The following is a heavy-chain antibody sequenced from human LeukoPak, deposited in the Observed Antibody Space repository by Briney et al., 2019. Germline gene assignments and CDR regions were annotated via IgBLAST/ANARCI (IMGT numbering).Heavy chain of an antibody. V-gene: IGHV3-21*06. CDR2: ITSSSSYI. J-gene: IGHJ6*03. CDR1: GFTFSRYN. D-gene: IGHD1-26*01. Sequence: GGSLRLSCAASGFTFSRYNMNWVRQAPGKGPEWVSSITSSSSYIYYADSVKGRFTISRDNAKNSLYLQMDSLRVEDTAVYYCARDPYSGSYGPYYYYYMDVWGKGTTVTISS. CDR3: ARDPYSGSYGPYYYYYMDV.